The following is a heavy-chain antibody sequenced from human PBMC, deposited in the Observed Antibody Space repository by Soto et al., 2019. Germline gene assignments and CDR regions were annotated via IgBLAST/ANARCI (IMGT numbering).Heavy chain of an antibody. V-gene: IGHV4-34*01. J-gene: IGHJ6*02. CDR3: ARRPSSSYYYYGMDV. D-gene: IGHD2-2*01. CDR1: GGSFSGYY. CDR2: INHSGST. Sequence: SETLSLTCAVYGGSFSGYYWSWIRQPPGKGLEWIGEINHSGSTNYNPSLKSRVTISVDTSKNQFSLKLSSVTAADTAVYYCARRPSSSYYYYGMDVWGQGTTVTVSS.